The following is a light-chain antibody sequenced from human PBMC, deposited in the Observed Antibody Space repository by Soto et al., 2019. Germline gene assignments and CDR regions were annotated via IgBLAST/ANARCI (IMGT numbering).Light chain of an antibody. J-gene: IGKJ1*01. V-gene: IGKV3-11*01. Sequence: DIVLTLSPATLSLSPGERATLSCRASQSVSRYLAWYQQKPGQAPRLLIYDSSNRAAGIPARFSGSGSGTDFTLTISSLEPEDFVVYYCQQRSNWPRTFGQGTKLEIK. CDR3: QQRSNWPRT. CDR1: QSVSRY. CDR2: DSS.